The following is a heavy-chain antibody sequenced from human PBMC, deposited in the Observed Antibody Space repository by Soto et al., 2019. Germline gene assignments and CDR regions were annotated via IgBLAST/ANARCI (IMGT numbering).Heavy chain of an antibody. J-gene: IGHJ4*02. CDR3: ARGTMVRGTLDPGISGPLDY. CDR2: LGAGGDT. Sequence: EVQLVESGGGLVQPGGSLRLACAASGFTVSSYDMHWVRHVTGKGLEWVSTLGAGGDTYFPDSVKGRFTISRDHAKNSLYLQMNNLGAGDTAVYYCARGTMVRGTLDPGISGPLDYWCQGTLVAVSS. V-gene: IGHV3-13*01. CDR1: GFTVSSYD. D-gene: IGHD3-10*01.